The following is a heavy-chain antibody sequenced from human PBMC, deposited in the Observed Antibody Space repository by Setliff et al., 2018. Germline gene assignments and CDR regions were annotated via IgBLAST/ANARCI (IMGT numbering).Heavy chain of an antibody. J-gene: IGHJ5*02. D-gene: IGHD3-3*01. CDR3: ARDVFDFRTGEGGP. CDR1: GFTFSTYA. Sequence: GGSLRLSCAASGFTFSTYAMSWVRQAPGKGLEWVSTIYSGDRNTFYTDSVKGRFTIFRDGSKNTLFLHMTSLRAEDTAVYYCARDVFDFRTGEGGPWGQGTRVTVSS. CDR2: IYSGDRNT. V-gene: IGHV3-23*03.